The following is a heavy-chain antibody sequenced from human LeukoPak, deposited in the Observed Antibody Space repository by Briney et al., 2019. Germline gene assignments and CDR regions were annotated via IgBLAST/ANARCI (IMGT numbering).Heavy chain of an antibody. CDR3: ARDERWPPWRYFDY. CDR2: ISSSSSTL. J-gene: IGHJ4*02. CDR1: GFTFSSYS. D-gene: IGHD5-24*01. V-gene: IGHV3-48*01. Sequence: GGSLRLSCAASGFTFSSYSMNWVRQAPGKGLEWISYISSSSSTLYYADSVKGRFTISRDNAKNSLYLQMNSLRADDTAVYYCARDERWPPWRYFDYWGQGTLVTVSS.